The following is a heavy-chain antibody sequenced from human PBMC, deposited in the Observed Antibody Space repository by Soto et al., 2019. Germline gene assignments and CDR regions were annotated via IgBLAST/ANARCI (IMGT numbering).Heavy chain of an antibody. Sequence: EVQLVESGGGLVQPGGSLRLSCAASGFTFSPYWIHWVRQAPGKGLVWVSRITGDGATTNYADSVNGRFTISRDNAKNTVYLQMDSLRAEDTAVYYCARDTNYQPDYWGQGTLVTVSS. CDR3: ARDTNYQPDY. D-gene: IGHD2-8*01. V-gene: IGHV3-74*01. J-gene: IGHJ4*02. CDR2: ITGDGATT. CDR1: GFTFSPYW.